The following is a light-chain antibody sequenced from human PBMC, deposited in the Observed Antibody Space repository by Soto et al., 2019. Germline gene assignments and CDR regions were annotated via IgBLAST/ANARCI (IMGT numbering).Light chain of an antibody. J-gene: IGLJ1*01. CDR3: RSYTSSSTLVV. V-gene: IGLV2-14*01. CDR2: DVS. CDR1: SSDVGGYNY. Sequence: QSALTQPASVSGSPGQSITISCTGTSSDVGGYNYVAWYQQHPGKAPKLMIYDVSNRPSGVSNRFSGPKSGNTASLTISGLQAEDEADYYCRSYTSSSTLVVFGTGTKLTVL.